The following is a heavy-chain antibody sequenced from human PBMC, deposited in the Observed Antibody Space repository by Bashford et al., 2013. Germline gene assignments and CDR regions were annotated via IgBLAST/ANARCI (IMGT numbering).Heavy chain of an antibody. CDR2: LYSSGST. V-gene: IGHV4-61*02. Sequence: SETLSLTCTVSGGSINSDGYYWSWIRQPAGKELEWIGRLYSSGSTNYSPSLKSRVTMSVDTSKNQFSLRLTSVTAADTAVYYCARGYCSTASCYTFYGMDIVGPRDHGHRLL. D-gene: IGHD2-2*02. CDR1: GGSINSDGYY. J-gene: IGHJ6*02. CDR3: ARGYCSTASCYTFYGMDI.